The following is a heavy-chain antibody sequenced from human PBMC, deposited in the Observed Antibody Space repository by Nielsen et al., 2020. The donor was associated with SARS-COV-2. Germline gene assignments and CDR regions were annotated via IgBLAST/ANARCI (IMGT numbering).Heavy chain of an antibody. J-gene: IGHJ6*02. Sequence: SETLSLTCTVSGGSISDDYWSWIRQHPGKGLEWIGYIYYSGSTYYNPSLKSRVTISVDTSKNQFSLKLSSVTAADTAVYYCARGDWKQVWYYGMDVWGQGTTVTVSS. V-gene: IGHV4-31*03. CDR3: ARGDWKQVWYYGMDV. CDR1: GGSISDDY. D-gene: IGHD1-1*01. CDR2: IYYSGST.